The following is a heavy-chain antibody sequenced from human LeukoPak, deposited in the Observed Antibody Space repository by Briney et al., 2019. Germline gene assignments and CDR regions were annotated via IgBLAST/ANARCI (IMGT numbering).Heavy chain of an antibody. CDR3: AELGITMIGGV. J-gene: IGHJ6*04. V-gene: IGHV3-23*01. CDR1: GFTFSSYA. Sequence: GGSLRLSCAASGFTFSSYAMSWVRQAPGKGLEWVSGISGSGGSTYYADSVKGRFTISRDNAKNSLYLQMNSLRAEDTAVYYCAELGITMIGGVWGKGTTVTISS. CDR2: ISGSGGST. D-gene: IGHD3-10*02.